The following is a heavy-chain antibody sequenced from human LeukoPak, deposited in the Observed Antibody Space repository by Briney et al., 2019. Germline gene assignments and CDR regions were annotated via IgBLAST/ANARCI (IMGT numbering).Heavy chain of an antibody. J-gene: IGHJ4*02. Sequence: SVKVSCKASGYTFTSYYMHWVRQAPGQGLEWMGGIIPIFGTANYAQKFQGRVTITADESTSTAYMELSSLRSEDTAVYYCARDFGSSSDYWGQGTLVTVSS. CDR1: GYTFTSYY. CDR2: IIPIFGTA. D-gene: IGHD6-6*01. CDR3: ARDFGSSSDY. V-gene: IGHV1-69*13.